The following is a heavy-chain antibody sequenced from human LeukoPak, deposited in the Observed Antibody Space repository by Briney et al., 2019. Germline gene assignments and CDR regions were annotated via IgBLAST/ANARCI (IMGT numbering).Heavy chain of an antibody. V-gene: IGHV3-66*01. CDR3: ARDQRYYGDYGGVY. CDR1: GFTVSSNY. Sequence: PGGSLRLSCAASGFTVSSNYMSWVRQAPGKGLEWVSVIYSGGSTYYADSVKGRFTISRDNSKNTLYLQMNSLRAEDTAVYYCARDQRYYGDYGGVYWGQGTLVTVSS. CDR2: IYSGGST. J-gene: IGHJ4*02. D-gene: IGHD4-17*01.